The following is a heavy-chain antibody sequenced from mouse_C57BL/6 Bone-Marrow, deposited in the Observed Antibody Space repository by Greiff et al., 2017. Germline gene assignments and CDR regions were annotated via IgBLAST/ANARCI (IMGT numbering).Heavy chain of an antibody. CDR1: GYTFTSYW. Sequence: QVQLQQPGAELVKPGASVKLSCKASGYTFTSYWMQWVKQRPGQGLEWIGEIDPSDSYTNYNQKFKGKATLTVDKYSSTAYMQLSSLTSEDSAVYYSARDAYDYCGDYYAVDYGGQGTSATVSS. V-gene: IGHV1-50*01. CDR2: IDPSDSYT. CDR3: ARDAYDYCGDYYAVDY. D-gene: IGHD2-4*01. J-gene: IGHJ4*01.